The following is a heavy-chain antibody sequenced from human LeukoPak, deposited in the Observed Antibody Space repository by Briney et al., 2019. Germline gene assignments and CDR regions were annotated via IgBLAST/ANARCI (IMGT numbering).Heavy chain of an antibody. J-gene: IGHJ4*02. CDR1: GFTFSSYG. CDR3: AKDSSHNRGSSDY. D-gene: IGHD6-6*01. Sequence: GGSLRLSCAASGFTFSSYGMHWVRQAPGKGLEWVAVISYDGSNKYYADSVKGRFTISRDNSKNTLYLQMNSLRAEDTAVYYCAKDSSHNRGSSDYWGQGTLVTVSS. CDR2: ISYDGSNK. V-gene: IGHV3-30*18.